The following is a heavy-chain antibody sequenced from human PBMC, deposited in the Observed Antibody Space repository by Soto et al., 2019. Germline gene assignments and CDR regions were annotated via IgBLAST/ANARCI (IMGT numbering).Heavy chain of an antibody. Sequence: QVQLVQSGAELKKPGSSVKVSCKASGGSFSNFGISWVRQAPGQGLEWMGGIVPVFGRPNYAQRVRGRLTITADESTGTVYMELISLRSDDTAVYYCAREGSGYNFWGQGTQVTVSS. CDR1: GGSFSNFG. V-gene: IGHV1-69*01. CDR3: AREGSGYNF. CDR2: IVPVFGRP. D-gene: IGHD5-12*01. J-gene: IGHJ4*02.